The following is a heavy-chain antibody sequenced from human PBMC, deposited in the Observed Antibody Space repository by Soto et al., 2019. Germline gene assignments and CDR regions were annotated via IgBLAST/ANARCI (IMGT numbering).Heavy chain of an antibody. D-gene: IGHD4-17*01. V-gene: IGHV4-39*01. Sequence: SETLSLTCTVSGGSISSSSYYWGWIRQPPGKGLEWIGSIYYSGSTYYNPSLKSRVTISVDTSKNQFSLKLSSVTAADAAVYYCARQGLRWYDAFDIWGQGTMVTVSS. CDR3: ARQGLRWYDAFDI. J-gene: IGHJ3*02. CDR2: IYYSGST. CDR1: GGSISSSSYY.